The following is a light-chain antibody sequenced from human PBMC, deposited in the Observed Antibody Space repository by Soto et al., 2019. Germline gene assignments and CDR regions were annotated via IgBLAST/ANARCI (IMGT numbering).Light chain of an antibody. J-gene: IGKJ1*01. CDR1: QSVSSSY. CDR3: QQYGSSPRT. CDR2: GAS. Sequence: EIVLTQSPGTLSLSPGERATLSCRASQSVSSSYLAWYQQKPGQAPRLLIYGASSRATGIPDRFSGSWSGKDFTLTISRLETEDFAVYYCQQYGSSPRTFGQGTKVEIK. V-gene: IGKV3-20*01.